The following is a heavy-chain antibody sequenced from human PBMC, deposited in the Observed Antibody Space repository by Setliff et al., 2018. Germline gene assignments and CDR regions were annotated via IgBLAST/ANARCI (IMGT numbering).Heavy chain of an antibody. J-gene: IGHJ4*02. CDR2: IDISGTT. V-gene: IGHV4-4*07. Sequence: SETLSLTCTVSGGSISSHYWNWIRQPAGEGLEWIGRIDISGTTNYNPSLKSRVTMSLDSSKNQFSLNLNSVTAADTAVYYCVKNPLTMPRGFFEYWGRGTQVTVSS. D-gene: IGHD3-10*01. CDR3: VKNPLTMPRGFFEY. CDR1: GGSISSHY.